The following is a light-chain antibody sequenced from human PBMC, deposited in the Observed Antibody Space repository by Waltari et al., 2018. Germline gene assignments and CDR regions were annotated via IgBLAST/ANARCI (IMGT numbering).Light chain of an antibody. J-gene: IGKJ5*01. CDR3: QQYYSYLIT. Sequence: AIRITQSPSSLSASTGDRVTITCRASQGISSYLAWYQQKPGKAPKLLIYAASTVQSGVPARFSGSGSGTDFTLTISSLQSEDFATYYCQQYYSYLITFGQGTRVEIK. CDR2: AAS. V-gene: IGKV1-8*01. CDR1: QGISSY.